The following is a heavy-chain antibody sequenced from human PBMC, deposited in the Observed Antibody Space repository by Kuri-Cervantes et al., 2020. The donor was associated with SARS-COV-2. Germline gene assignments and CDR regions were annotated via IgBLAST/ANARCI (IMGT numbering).Heavy chain of an antibody. CDR2: ISSSGSTI. CDR3: AMAQWLVMSAFDI. D-gene: IGHD6-19*01. Sequence: GESLKISCAASGFTFSDYYMSWIRQAPGKGLEWVSYISSSGSTIYYADSVKGRFTISRDNAKNSLYLQMNSLRAEDTAVYYCAMAQWLVMSAFDIWGQGTMVTVSS. V-gene: IGHV3-11*04. J-gene: IGHJ3*02. CDR1: GFTFSDYY.